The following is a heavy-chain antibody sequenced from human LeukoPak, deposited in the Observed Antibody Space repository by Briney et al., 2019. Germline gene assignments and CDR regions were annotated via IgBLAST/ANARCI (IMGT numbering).Heavy chain of an antibody. CDR3: ARSGSYPTDAFDI. V-gene: IGHV1-8*03. CDR1: GYTFTSYD. D-gene: IGHD1-26*01. CDR2: MNPNSGNT. Sequence: ASVKVSCKASGYTFTSYDINWVRQATGQGLEWMGWMNPNSGNTGYAQKFQGRVTITRNTSISTAYMELSSLRSEDTAVYYCARSGSYPTDAFDIWGQGTMVTVSS. J-gene: IGHJ3*02.